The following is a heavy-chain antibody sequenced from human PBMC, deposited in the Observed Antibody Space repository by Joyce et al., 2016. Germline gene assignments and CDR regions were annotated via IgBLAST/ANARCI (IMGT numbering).Heavy chain of an antibody. V-gene: IGHV3-15*01. J-gene: IGHJ4*02. CDR2: IKSKTSGETT. CDR1: GFTFNVAW. Sequence: EVQVAEYGGGLVKPGGSLRLSCAASGFTFNVAWMTWVRQTPGKGLEWVGRIKSKTSGETTEYAAPVKGRCTISRDDSKNTVSLQMNGLRTEDTAVYFCAADVAEVGFGELDHWGQGTLVTVSS. CDR3: AADVAEVGFGELDH. D-gene: IGHD3-10*01.